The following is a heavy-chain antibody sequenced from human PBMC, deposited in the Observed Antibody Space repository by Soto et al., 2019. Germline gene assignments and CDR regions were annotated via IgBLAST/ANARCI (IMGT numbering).Heavy chain of an antibody. D-gene: IGHD3-10*01. Sequence: SGPTLVNPTQTLTLTCTFSGFSLSTSGVGVGWIRQPPGKALEWLALINWDDDKYYNTSLKTRLTISKDTSKNQVVLTMTNMDPVDTATYYCARIPGYYGSQSYTFFDYWGPGTLVTVSS. CDR2: INWDDDK. V-gene: IGHV2-70*12. J-gene: IGHJ4*02. CDR3: ARIPGYYGSQSYTFFDY. CDR1: GFSLSTSGVG.